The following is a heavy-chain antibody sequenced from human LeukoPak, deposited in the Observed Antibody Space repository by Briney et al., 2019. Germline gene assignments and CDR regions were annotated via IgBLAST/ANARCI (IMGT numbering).Heavy chain of an antibody. CDR2: ISGRGGST. CDR3: AKSGGGTGDPVDY. V-gene: IGHV3-23*01. CDR1: GFTFSSHA. Sequence: PGGSLRLSCAASGFTFSSHAMNWVRQAPGKGLEWVSNISGRGGSTYYADSVKGRFTISRDNSKNTLYLQMNSLRAEDTAVYYCAKSGGGTGDPVDYWGQGTLVTVSS. J-gene: IGHJ4*02. D-gene: IGHD6-19*01.